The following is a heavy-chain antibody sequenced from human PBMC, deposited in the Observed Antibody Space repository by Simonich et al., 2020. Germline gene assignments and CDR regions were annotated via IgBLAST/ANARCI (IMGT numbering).Heavy chain of an antibody. CDR2: IYHSGRT. V-gene: IGHV4-38-2*01. D-gene: IGHD1-26*01. CDR3: ARLAPGYSGSYPEYFQH. CDR1: GYSISSGYY. Sequence: QVQLQESGPGLVKPSETLSLTCAVSGYSISSGYYWGWIRPPPGKGLEWIGSIYHSGRTYYNPSLKSRVTISVDTSKNQFSLKLSSVTAADTAVYYCARLAPGYSGSYPEYFQHWGQGTLVTVSS. J-gene: IGHJ1*01.